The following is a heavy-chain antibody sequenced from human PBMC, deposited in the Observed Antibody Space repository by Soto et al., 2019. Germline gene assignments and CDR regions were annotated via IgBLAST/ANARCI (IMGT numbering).Heavy chain of an antibody. CDR1: GDTFNSQT. J-gene: IGHJ4*02. CDR2: IIPLLDIA. Sequence: QVQLVQSGAEVKKPGSSVRVSCKASGDTFNSQTFSWVRQAPGQGLEWMGRIIPLLDIANFAQKFQGRLTLSADTSTTTAHMELSSLRSEETAIYYCATFYSGTWGQGTLVTVSA. V-gene: IGHV1-69*02. CDR3: ATFYSGT. D-gene: IGHD1-26*01.